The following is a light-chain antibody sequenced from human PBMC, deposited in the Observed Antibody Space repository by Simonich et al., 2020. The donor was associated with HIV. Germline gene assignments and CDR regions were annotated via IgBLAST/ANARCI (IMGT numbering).Light chain of an antibody. CDR3: QQYNAWPPWT. Sequence: EIVMTQSPATLSVSPGERATLSCRASQSLSSFLAWYQQKPGQAPRLLIYDASNRATGIPARFSGSGSRTDFTLTISSMQSEDFAVYYCQQYNAWPPWTFGQGTKVEIK. V-gene: IGKV3D-15*01. CDR1: QSLSSF. CDR2: DAS. J-gene: IGKJ1*01.